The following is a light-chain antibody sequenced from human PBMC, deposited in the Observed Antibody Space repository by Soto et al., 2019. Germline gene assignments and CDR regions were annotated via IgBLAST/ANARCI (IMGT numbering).Light chain of an antibody. J-gene: IGKJ1*01. V-gene: IGKV1-5*01. CDR2: DAS. CDR3: LQYNGYYRT. CDR1: QTISGW. Sequence: DIQMTQSPSTLSASVGDTVTITCRASQTISGWLAWYQQRPGKAPNLLIFDASTLESGVPSRFSGSGSGTTFTLTISRLQADDFATYYCLQYNGYYRTFGQGTKVDSK.